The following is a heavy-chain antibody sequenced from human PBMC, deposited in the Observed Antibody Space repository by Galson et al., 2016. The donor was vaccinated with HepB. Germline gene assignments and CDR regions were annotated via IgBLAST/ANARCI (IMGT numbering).Heavy chain of an antibody. CDR1: GDSITDRSYY. CDR3: ARTGTEWIRFGGWFDP. D-gene: IGHD5-12*01. CDR2: VYYTGNT. V-gene: IGHV4-39*07. J-gene: IGHJ5*02. Sequence: SETLSLTCSVSGDSITDRSYYWGWLRQAPGKALEWIGNVYYTGNTYYNPSLKSRVSISVDTSKNQFSLTLTSITAADTALYYCARTGTEWIRFGGWFDPWGQGTLVTVSS.